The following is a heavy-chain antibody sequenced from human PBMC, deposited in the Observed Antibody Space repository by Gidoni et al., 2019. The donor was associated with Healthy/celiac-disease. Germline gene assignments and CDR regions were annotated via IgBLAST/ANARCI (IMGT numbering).Heavy chain of an antibody. D-gene: IGHD3-22*01. CDR1: GFTFSSYA. CDR3: AKDRDSSGYSPLDY. CDR2: IRGSGGST. V-gene: IGHV3-23*01. J-gene: IGHJ4*02. Sequence: EVQLLESGGGLVQPGGSLRLSCAASGFTFSSYAMSWVRQAPGKGLEWVSAIRGSGGSTYYADSVKGRFTISRDNSKNTLYLQMNSLRAEDTAVYYCAKDRDSSGYSPLDYWGQGTLVTVSS.